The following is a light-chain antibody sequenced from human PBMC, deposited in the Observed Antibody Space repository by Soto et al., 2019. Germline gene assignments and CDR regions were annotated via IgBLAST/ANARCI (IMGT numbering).Light chain of an antibody. CDR3: LQYHNLWA. J-gene: IGKJ1*01. V-gene: IGKV3-15*01. CDR2: GAS. Sequence: MMMTQSPGTLSVSPGERATLSCRASQTVIRNLAWYQQKPGQTPRLLIFGASTRATGIPARFSGSGSGTEFTLTISGLQSDDFTVYSCLQYHNLWAFGQGTKVDIK. CDR1: QTVIRN.